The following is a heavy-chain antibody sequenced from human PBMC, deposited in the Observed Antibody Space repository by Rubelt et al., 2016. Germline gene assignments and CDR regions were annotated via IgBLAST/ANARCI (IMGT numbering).Heavy chain of an antibody. D-gene: IGHD1-26*01. J-gene: IGHJ4*02. CDR2: ISGSGGST. CDR3: AKVGGGRVGAFDY. CDR1: GFTFSSYA. V-gene: IGHV3-23*01. Sequence: EVQLLESGGGLVQPGGSLRLSCAASGFTFSSYAMSWVRQAPGKGLEWVSAISGSGGSTYYADSVKGRFTTSRDNSKNTLDLQMNSLRAEDTAVYYCAKVGGGRVGAFDYWGQGTLVTVSS.